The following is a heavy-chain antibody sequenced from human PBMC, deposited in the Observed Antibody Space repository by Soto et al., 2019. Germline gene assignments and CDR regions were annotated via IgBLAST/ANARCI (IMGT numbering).Heavy chain of an antibody. D-gene: IGHD6-6*01. CDR1: GGSISSSSYY. Sequence: QLQLQESGPGLVKPSETLSLTCTVSGGSISSSSYYWGWIRQPPGKGLEWIGSIYYSGSTYYNPSLKSRVTISVDTSKNQFSLKLSSVTAADTAVYYCAIPEYSSSGGWFDPWGQGTLVTVSS. CDR3: AIPEYSSSGGWFDP. V-gene: IGHV4-39*01. CDR2: IYYSGST. J-gene: IGHJ5*02.